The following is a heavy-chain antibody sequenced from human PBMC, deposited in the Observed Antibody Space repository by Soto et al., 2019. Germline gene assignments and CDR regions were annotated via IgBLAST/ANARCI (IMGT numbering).Heavy chain of an antibody. V-gene: IGHV3-23*01. J-gene: IGHJ4*02. CDR1: GFTFSSYA. Sequence: GGTLRLSCAASGFTFSSYAMSWVRQAPGKGLEWVSAISGSGGSTYYADSVKGRFTISRDNSKNTLYLQMNSLRAEDTAVYYCAKGGMATIFVFGYWGQGTLVTVSS. CDR2: ISGSGGST. CDR3: AKGGMATIFVFGY. D-gene: IGHD5-12*01.